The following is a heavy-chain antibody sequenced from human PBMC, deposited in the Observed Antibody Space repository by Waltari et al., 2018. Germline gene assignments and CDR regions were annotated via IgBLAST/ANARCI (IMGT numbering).Heavy chain of an antibody. Sequence: QVQLVQSGAEVKKPGSSVKVSCKASGGTFSSYAISWVRQAPGQGLEWIGGFIPIFGTANDAQKVQGRVTITTDESTSTAYMELSSLRSEDTAVYYCARDSPTVRPDWYFDLWGRGTLVTVSS. D-gene: IGHD4-17*01. CDR2: FIPIFGTA. J-gene: IGHJ2*01. CDR3: ARDSPTVRPDWYFDL. V-gene: IGHV1-69*05. CDR1: GGTFSSYA.